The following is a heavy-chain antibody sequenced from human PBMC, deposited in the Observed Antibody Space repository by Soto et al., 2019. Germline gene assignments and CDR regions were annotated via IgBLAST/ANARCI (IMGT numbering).Heavy chain of an antibody. V-gene: IGHV5-10-1*01. Sequence: PGESLKISCKGSGYSFTSYWISWVRQMPGKGLEWMGRIDPSDSYTNYSPSFQGHVTISADKSISTAYLQWSSLKASDTAMYYCARLLKDRLEYSTSPDFDSWGQGTLVTVSS. CDR3: ARLLKDRLEYSTSPDFDS. J-gene: IGHJ4*02. CDR2: IDPSDSYT. D-gene: IGHD6-6*01. CDR1: GYSFTSYW.